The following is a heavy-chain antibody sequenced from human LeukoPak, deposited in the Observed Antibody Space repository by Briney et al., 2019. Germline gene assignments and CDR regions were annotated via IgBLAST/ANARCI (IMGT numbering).Heavy chain of an antibody. D-gene: IGHD3-10*01. CDR1: GGSISSYY. CDR2: IYYSGST. J-gene: IGHJ4*02. CDR3: ARSSLVSALWFGEFDFGYFDY. Sequence: PSETLSLTCTVSGGSISSYYWSWIRQPPGKGLEWIGYIYYSGSTNYNPSLKSRVTISVDTSKNQFSLKLSSVTAADTAVYYCARSSLVSALWFGEFDFGYFDYWGQGTLVTVSS. V-gene: IGHV4-59*08.